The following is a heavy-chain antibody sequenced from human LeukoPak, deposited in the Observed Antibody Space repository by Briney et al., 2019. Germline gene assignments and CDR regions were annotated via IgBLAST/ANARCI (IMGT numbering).Heavy chain of an antibody. Sequence: ASVKVSCKASGYTFTSYGISWVRQAPGQGLEWMGWISAYNGNTNYAQKLQGRVTMTTDTSTGTAYMELRSLRSDDTAVYYCARDSPYCSGGSCYPDYWGQGTLVTVSS. CDR1: GYTFTSYG. CDR3: ARDSPYCSGGSCYPDY. D-gene: IGHD2-15*01. J-gene: IGHJ4*02. CDR2: ISAYNGNT. V-gene: IGHV1-18*01.